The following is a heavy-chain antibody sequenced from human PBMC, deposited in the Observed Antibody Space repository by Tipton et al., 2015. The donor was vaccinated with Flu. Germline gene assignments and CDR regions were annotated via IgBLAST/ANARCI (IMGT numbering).Heavy chain of an antibody. CDR2: IYHSGTT. D-gene: IGHD3-10*02. J-gene: IGHJ4*02. Sequence: PSLTCSVSGYSIRSAYYWGWVRRPPGKGLEWIGTIYHSGTTYHNPSLKSRLTISVDTSKNQFSLRLSSVTAADTAVYYRARHTGDSVRGVIDYWGQGTLVTVSS. CDR3: ARHTGDSVRGVIDY. CDR1: GYSIRSAYY. V-gene: IGHV4-38-2*01.